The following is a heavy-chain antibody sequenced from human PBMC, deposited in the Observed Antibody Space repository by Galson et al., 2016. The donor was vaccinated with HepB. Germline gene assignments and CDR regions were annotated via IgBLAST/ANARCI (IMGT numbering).Heavy chain of an antibody. CDR1: GYTFTSYG. Sequence: SVKVSCKASGYTFTSYGISWVRQAPGQGLEWMGWISGYNGNTKYAQKLQGRVTMTTDTSTSTAYMELRSLRSDDLAVYYCARDRRYYYDHRDMRPQAFDMWGQGTVVTVSS. D-gene: IGHD3-22*01. V-gene: IGHV1-18*03. J-gene: IGHJ3*02. CDR2: ISGYNGNT. CDR3: ARDRRYYYDHRDMRPQAFDM.